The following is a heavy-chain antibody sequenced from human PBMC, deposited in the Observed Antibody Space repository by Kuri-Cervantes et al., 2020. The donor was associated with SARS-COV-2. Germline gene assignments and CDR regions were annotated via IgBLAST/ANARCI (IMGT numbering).Heavy chain of an antibody. CDR2: ISSSSSYI. D-gene: IGHD3-3*01. CDR1: GFTFSSYS. Sequence: GESLKISCAASGFTFSSYSMNWVRQAPGKGLEWVSSISSSSSYIYYADSVKGRFTISRDDSKSIAYLQMNSLKTEDTAVYYCTRDDFWSGYSNYWGQGTLVTVSS. CDR3: TRDDFWSGYSNY. J-gene: IGHJ4*02. V-gene: IGHV3-21*03.